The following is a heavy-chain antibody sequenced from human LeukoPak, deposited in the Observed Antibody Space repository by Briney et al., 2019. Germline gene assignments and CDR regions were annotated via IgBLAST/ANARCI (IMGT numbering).Heavy chain of an antibody. Sequence: SETLSLTCTVSGGSISSGGYYWSWIRQHPGKGLEWIGYIYYSGSTYYNPSLKSRVTISVDTSKNQFSLKLSSVTAADTAVYYCARDAVAGYNDYWGQGTLVTVSS. CDR3: ARDAVAGYNDY. CDR1: GGSISSGGYY. J-gene: IGHJ4*02. D-gene: IGHD6-19*01. CDR2: IYYSGST. V-gene: IGHV4-31*03.